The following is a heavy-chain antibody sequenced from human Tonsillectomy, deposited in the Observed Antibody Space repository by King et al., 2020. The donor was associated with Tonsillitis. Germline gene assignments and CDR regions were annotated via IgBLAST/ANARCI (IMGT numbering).Heavy chain of an antibody. CDR3: ARTTEAGAPYYFDY. J-gene: IGHJ4*02. Sequence: VQLQESGPGLVKPSQTLSLTCTVSGGSISSGGYYWRWIRQHPGKGLEWIGYIYYSGSTYYNPSLKSRVTMSVDTSKNQFSLKLSSVTAADTAVYYCARTTEAGAPYYFDYWGQGTLVTVSS. D-gene: IGHD1-26*01. CDR1: GGSISSGGYY. V-gene: IGHV4-31*03. CDR2: IYYSGST.